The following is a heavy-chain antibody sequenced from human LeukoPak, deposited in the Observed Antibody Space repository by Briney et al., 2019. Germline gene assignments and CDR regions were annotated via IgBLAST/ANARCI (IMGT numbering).Heavy chain of an antibody. Sequence: SETLSLTCAIYSESFSGYFWSWIRQPPGKGLEWIGEINHSGSTNYNPSLKSRVTISVDTSKNQFSLKLSSVTAADTAVYYCARHFLRTGSGSIDPWGQGTLVTVSS. CDR1: SESFSGYF. J-gene: IGHJ5*02. CDR3: ARHFLRTGSGSIDP. D-gene: IGHD3-10*01. CDR2: INHSGST. V-gene: IGHV4-34*01.